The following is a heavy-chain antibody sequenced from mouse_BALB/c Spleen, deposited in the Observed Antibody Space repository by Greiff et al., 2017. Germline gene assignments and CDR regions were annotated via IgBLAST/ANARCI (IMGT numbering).Heavy chain of an antibody. CDR1: GFTFSSFG. CDR2: ISSGSSTI. CDR3: ARDRPGKGDYFDY. J-gene: IGHJ2*01. Sequence: EVMLVESGGGLVQPGGSRKLSCAASGFTFSSFGMHWVRQAPEKGLEWVAYISSGSSTIYYADTVKGRFTISRDNAKNTLYLQMSSLKSEDTAMYYCARDRPGKGDYFDYWGQGTTLTVSS. D-gene: IGHD4-1*01. V-gene: IGHV5-17*03.